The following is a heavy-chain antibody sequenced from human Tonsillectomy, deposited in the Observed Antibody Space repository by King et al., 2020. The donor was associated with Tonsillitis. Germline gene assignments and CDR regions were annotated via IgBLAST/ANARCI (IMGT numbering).Heavy chain of an antibody. CDR1: GFTFSSYG. CDR2: ISYDGSNK. V-gene: IGHV3-33*05. J-gene: IGHJ4*02. D-gene: IGHD2-2*02. Sequence: VQLVESGGGVVQPGRSLRLSCAASGFTFSSYGMHWVRQAPGTGLQWVAGISYDGSNKFYPDSVKGRITISRDNSKNTLYLQMNSLRAEDTAVYHCARDFSTKYTLDYWGQGTLVTVSS. CDR3: ARDFSTKYTLDY.